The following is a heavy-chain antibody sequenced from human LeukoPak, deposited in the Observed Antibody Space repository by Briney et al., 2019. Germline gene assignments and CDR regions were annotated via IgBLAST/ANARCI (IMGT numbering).Heavy chain of an antibody. J-gene: IGHJ6*02. CDR1: GCTFTHYG. V-gene: IGHV1-18*01. CDR3: ARGPVEPNCYYYGMDV. Sequence: ASVKVSCKASGCTFTHYGLSGLRPAPARERAGVGWISAYNGNTNYAQKLQSRVTMTTDTSTSTAYMELRSLRSDDTAVYYCARGPVEPNCYYYGMDVWGQGTTVTVSS. CDR2: ISAYNGNT.